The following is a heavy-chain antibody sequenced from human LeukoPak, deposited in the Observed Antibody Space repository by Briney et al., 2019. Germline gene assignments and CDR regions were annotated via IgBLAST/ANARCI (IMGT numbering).Heavy chain of an antibody. CDR3: ARSYYGSGSYNWFDP. V-gene: IGHV3-11*04. J-gene: IGHJ5*02. CDR1: GFTFSDYY. D-gene: IGHD3-10*01. CDR2: ISSGSTI. Sequence: KPGGSLRLSCAASGFTFSDYYMSWIRQAPGKGLEWVSYISSGSTIYYADSVKGRFTISRDNAKNSLYLQMNSLRAEDTAVYYCARSYYGSGSYNWFDPWGQGTLVTVSS.